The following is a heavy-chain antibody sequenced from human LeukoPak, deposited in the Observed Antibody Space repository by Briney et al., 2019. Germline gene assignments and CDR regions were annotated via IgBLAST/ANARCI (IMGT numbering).Heavy chain of an antibody. CDR2: VYTSGST. D-gene: IGHD2-2*01. CDR1: GGSISSSY. V-gene: IGHV4-4*07. Sequence: PSETLSLTCTVSGGSISSSYWSWIRRTAGQALEWFGRVYTSGSTSYNPSLKSRVTISVDTSKNQVSLKLSSVTAADTAVYYCARYHCGSTYCPGVDFYGQGTLVTVSS. CDR3: ARYHCGSTYCPGVDF. J-gene: IGHJ4*02.